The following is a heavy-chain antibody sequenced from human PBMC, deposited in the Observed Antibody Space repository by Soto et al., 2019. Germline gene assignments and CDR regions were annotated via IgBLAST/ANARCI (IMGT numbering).Heavy chain of an antibody. D-gene: IGHD3-10*01. Sequence: PSETLSLTCSVSGYSIRSGYYWGWVRQAPGKGLEWLGSVYHNGIMFHNPSFQSRVTISVDTSKNQFSLNLRSVTAADTAVYYCAALWFGELAFNYWGHGIQVTVSS. CDR1: GYSIRSGYY. CDR2: VYHNGIM. V-gene: IGHV4-38-2*02. J-gene: IGHJ4*01. CDR3: AALWFGELAFNY.